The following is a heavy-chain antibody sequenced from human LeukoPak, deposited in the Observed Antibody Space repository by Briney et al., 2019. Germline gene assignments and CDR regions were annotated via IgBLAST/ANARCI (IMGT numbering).Heavy chain of an antibody. CDR3: ARQMNTVTADY. D-gene: IGHD4-17*01. Sequence: PSETLSLTCTVSGGSISSSSYFWGWIRQPPGKGLEWIGSIFYSGSTYHNPSLNSRVTISIDTSKNQFSLRLSSVTAADTAVYYCARQMNTVTADYWGQGTLVTVSS. J-gene: IGHJ4*02. CDR1: GGSISSSSYF. V-gene: IGHV4-39*01. CDR2: IFYSGST.